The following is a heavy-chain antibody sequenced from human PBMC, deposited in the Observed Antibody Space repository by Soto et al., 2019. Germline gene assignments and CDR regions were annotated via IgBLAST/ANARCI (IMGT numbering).Heavy chain of an antibody. J-gene: IGHJ6*02. V-gene: IGHV5-10-1*01. CDR3: ARAYSSSLYYYYGMDV. CDR2: IDPSDSYT. Sequence: GESLKISCKGSGYSFTSYWITWVRQMPGKGLEWMGRIDPSDSYTNYSPSFQGHVTISADKSISTAYLQWSSLKASDTAMYYCARAYSSSLYYYYGMDVWGQGTTVTVSS. CDR1: GYSFTSYW. D-gene: IGHD6-13*01.